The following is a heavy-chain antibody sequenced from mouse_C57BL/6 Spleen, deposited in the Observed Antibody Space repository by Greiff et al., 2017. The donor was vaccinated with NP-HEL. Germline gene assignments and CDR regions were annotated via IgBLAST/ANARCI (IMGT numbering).Heavy chain of an antibody. V-gene: IGHV1-76*01. D-gene: IGHD2-2*01. Sequence: VQLQQSGAELVRPGASVKLSCKASGYTFTDYYINWVKPRPGQGLEWIARIYPGSGNTYYNEKFKGKATLTAEKSSSTAYMQLSSLTAEDSAVYFCAKGGYGYSGLAYWGQGTLVTVSA. CDR1: GYTFTDYY. J-gene: IGHJ3*01. CDR3: AKGGYGYSGLAY. CDR2: IYPGSGNT.